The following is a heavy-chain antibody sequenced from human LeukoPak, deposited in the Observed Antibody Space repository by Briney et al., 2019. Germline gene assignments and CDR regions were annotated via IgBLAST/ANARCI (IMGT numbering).Heavy chain of an antibody. V-gene: IGHV3-48*03. Sequence: PGGSLRLSCAASGFTFDIYEMNWVRQAPGKGLEWVSYISTSGSTIYYADSVKGRFTVSRDNAQNSLYLQMNSLRAEDTAVYYCAREGEDFFFDYWGQGTLVTVSS. CDR1: GFTFDIYE. D-gene: IGHD3-3*01. CDR3: AREGEDFFFDY. J-gene: IGHJ4*02. CDR2: ISTSGSTI.